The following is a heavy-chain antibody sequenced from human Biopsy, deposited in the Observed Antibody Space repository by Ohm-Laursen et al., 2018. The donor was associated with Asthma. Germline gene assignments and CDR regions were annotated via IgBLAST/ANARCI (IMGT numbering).Heavy chain of an antibody. J-gene: IGHJ4*02. CDR2: INSVFGTT. CDR1: GGTFNTYV. D-gene: IGHD2-2*01. CDR3: ARKAGSCISRTCYSLDF. Sequence: SVSLSCKSLGGTFNTYVIGWVRQAPGQGLEWMGGINSVFGTTTYPQKFQDRVTITADDSTSTVYMELSSLRSEDTAVYYCARKAGSCISRTCYSLDFWGQGTLVTVSS. V-gene: IGHV1-69*01.